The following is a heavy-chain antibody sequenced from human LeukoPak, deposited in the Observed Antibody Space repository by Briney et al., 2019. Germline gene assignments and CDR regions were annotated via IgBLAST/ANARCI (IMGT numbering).Heavy chain of an antibody. CDR1: GYTFTGYY. J-gene: IGHJ4*02. Sequence: ASVKVSCKASGYTFTGYYIHWVRQAPGQGPEWMGYINPNTSGTKYAQKFQDRVTMTRDTSISTAYMELSRLRSDDTAVYYCARVRDGNTVDFYYWGQGTLVTVSS. CDR3: ARVRDGNTVDFYY. D-gene: IGHD5-24*01. CDR2: INPNTSGT. V-gene: IGHV1-2*02.